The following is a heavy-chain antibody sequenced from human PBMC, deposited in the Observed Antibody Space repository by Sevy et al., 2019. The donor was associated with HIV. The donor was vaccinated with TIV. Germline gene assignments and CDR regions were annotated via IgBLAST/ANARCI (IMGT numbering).Heavy chain of an antibody. CDR3: ARMLGCYYDRSGAFDI. V-gene: IGHV1-8*01. Sequence: ASVKVSCKASGYTFTSYDINWVRQATGQGLEWMGWMNPNSGNTGYAQKFQGRVTMTRNTSTSTAYMELSRLRSEDTAVYYCARMLGCYYDRSGAFDIWGQGTMVTVSS. J-gene: IGHJ3*02. D-gene: IGHD3-22*01. CDR1: GYTFTSYD. CDR2: MNPNSGNT.